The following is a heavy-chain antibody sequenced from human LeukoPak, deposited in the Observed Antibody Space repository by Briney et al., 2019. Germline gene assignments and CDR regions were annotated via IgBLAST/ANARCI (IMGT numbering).Heavy chain of an antibody. Sequence: PGGSLRLSCADSGVTASRNVNSARSWVRHAPGKGLEWVSGITTSGSTYYADSVKGRFTISRENSNNTLYLHMDSLRAEDTAVYYCAKAPVWNYYYGLDVWGQGTTVTVSS. CDR2: ITTSGST. V-gene: IGHV3-23*01. CDR3: AKAPVWNYYYGLDV. D-gene: IGHD2-21*01. CDR1: GVTASRNVNSA. J-gene: IGHJ6*02.